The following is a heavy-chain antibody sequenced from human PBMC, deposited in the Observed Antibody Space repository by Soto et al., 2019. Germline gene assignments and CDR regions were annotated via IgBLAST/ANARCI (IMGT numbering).Heavy chain of an antibody. CDR3: ASGYCSGGSCYPYDY. V-gene: IGHV3-21*01. CDR2: ISSSSSYI. D-gene: IGHD2-15*01. Sequence: EVQLVESGGGLVKPGGSLRLSCAASGFTFSSYSMNWVRQAPGKGLEWVSSISSSSSYIYYADSVKGRFTISRDNAKNSLYLQMNSLRAEDTAVYYCASGYCSGGSCYPYDYWGQGTLVTVSS. J-gene: IGHJ4*02. CDR1: GFTFSSYS.